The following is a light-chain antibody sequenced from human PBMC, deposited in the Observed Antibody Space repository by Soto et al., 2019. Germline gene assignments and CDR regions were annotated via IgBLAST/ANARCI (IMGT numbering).Light chain of an antibody. CDR3: LQSNSFPLT. CDR2: AAS. CDR1: QGISSW. Sequence: DIQMTQSPSSVSASVGDRVTITCRASQGISSWLAWYQQKPGKAPKLLIYAASRLQSGVPSRFSGSRSGTEITRTTSSLQPEDFATYYRLQSNSFPLTLGGGTKVEIK. V-gene: IGKV1-12*01. J-gene: IGKJ4*01.